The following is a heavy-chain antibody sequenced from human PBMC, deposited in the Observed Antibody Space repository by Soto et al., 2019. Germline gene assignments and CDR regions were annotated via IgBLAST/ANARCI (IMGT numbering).Heavy chain of an antibody. CDR3: ARDPEDYDFWSGSSHMDV. V-gene: IGHV3-33*01. Sequence: GGSLRLSCAASGFTFSSYGMHWVRQAPGKGLEWVAVIWYDGSNKYYADSVKGRFTISRDNSKNRLYLQMNSLRAEDTAVYYCARDPEDYDFWSGSSHMDVWGKGTTVTVSS. J-gene: IGHJ6*03. D-gene: IGHD3-3*01. CDR2: IWYDGSNK. CDR1: GFTFSSYG.